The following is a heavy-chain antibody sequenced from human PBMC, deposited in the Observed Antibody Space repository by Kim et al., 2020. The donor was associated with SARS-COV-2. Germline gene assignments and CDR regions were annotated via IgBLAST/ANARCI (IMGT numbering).Heavy chain of an antibody. CDR1: GGSISSGGYY. CDR2: IYYSGST. J-gene: IGHJ4*02. D-gene: IGHD6-13*01. V-gene: IGHV4-31*03. CDR3: AGSSWYSGQTRPFDY. Sequence: SETLSLTCTVSGGSISSGGYYWSWIRQHPGKGLEWIGYIYYSGSTYYNPSLKSRVTISVDTSKNQFSMKLSSVTAADTAVYYCAGSSWYSGQTRPFDYWGQGTLVTVSS.